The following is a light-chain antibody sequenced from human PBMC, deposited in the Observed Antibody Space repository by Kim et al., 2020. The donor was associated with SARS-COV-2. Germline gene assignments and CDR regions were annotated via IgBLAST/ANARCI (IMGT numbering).Light chain of an antibody. CDR2: DVS. Sequence: GQSVTISCTGTSSDVGGYNYVSWYQQHPGKAPKLMLFDVSQRPSGVSNRFSGSKSGNTASLTISGLQAEDEADYHCSSYTSSRTWVFVGGTQLTVL. CDR3: SSYTSSRTWV. CDR1: SSDVGGYNY. V-gene: IGLV2-14*04. J-gene: IGLJ3*02.